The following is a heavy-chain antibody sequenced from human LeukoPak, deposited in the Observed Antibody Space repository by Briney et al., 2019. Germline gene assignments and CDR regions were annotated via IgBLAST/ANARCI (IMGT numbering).Heavy chain of an antibody. V-gene: IGHV3-23*01. D-gene: IGHD6-19*01. CDR3: AKVVVGSSGWYYFDY. CDR2: ISGSGGST. J-gene: IGHJ4*02. CDR1: GFSFSSYA. Sequence: GGSLRLSCAASGFSFSSYAMSWVRQAPGKGLEWGSGISGSGGSTYYADSVKGRFTISRDNSKNTLFLQMNSLRAEDTAVYYCAKVVVGSSGWYYFDYWGQGTLVTVSS.